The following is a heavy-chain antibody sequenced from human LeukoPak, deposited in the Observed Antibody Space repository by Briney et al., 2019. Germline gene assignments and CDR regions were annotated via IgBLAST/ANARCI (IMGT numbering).Heavy chain of an antibody. CDR1: GYTFTSYG. D-gene: IGHD2-2*01. CDR2: ISAYNGYT. CDR3: ARDYCSTTSCYPKARFDY. J-gene: IGHJ4*02. V-gene: IGHV1-18*01. Sequence: KVSCKASGYTFTSYGISWVRQAPGQGLEWMGWISAYNGYTNYAQNLQGRVTMTTDTSASTGYMELRSLRSDDTAVYYCARDYCSTTSCYPKARFDYWGQGTLVTVSS.